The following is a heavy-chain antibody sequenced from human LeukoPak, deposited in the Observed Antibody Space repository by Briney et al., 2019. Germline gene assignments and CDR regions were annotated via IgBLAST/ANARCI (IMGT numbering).Heavy chain of an antibody. J-gene: IGHJ3*02. CDR2: LYYSGST. CDR1: GGSISSYY. Sequence: LETLSLTCTVSGGSISSYYWNWIRQPAGKGLEWIGRLYYSGSTNYNPSLKSRVTISVDTSKNQFSLKLSSVTAADTAVYYCARDGTGTSLGDAFDIWGQGTMVTVSS. D-gene: IGHD3/OR15-3a*01. V-gene: IGHV4-4*07. CDR3: ARDGTGTSLGDAFDI.